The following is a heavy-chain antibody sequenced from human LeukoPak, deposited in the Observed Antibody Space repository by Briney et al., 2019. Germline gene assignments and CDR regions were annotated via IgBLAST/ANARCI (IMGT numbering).Heavy chain of an antibody. D-gene: IGHD2-15*01. CDR1: GGSISSGDYY. CDR3: ARQYCSGGSCDVEGSWFDP. J-gene: IGHJ5*02. V-gene: IGHV4-39*01. CDR2: IYYSGST. Sequence: KASETLSLTCTVSGGSISSGDYYWSWIRQPPGKGLEWIGYIYYSGSTYYNPSLKSRVTISVDTSKNQFSLKLSSVTAADTAVYYCARQYCSGGSCDVEGSWFDPWGQGTLVTVSS.